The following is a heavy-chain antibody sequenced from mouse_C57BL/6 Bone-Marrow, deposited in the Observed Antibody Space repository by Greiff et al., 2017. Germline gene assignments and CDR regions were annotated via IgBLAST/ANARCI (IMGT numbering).Heavy chain of an antibody. CDR1: GFSLPSYG. D-gene: IGHD4-1*01. CDR3: ASLWDGAY. Sequence: QVQLQQSGPGLVQPSQSLSITCTVSGFSLPSYGVHWVRQSPGKGLEWLGVIWGGGSTDYNAAFISRLSISKDNSKSQVFFKMNSLQADDTAIYYCASLWDGAYWGQGTLVTVSA. V-gene: IGHV2-2*01. J-gene: IGHJ3*01. CDR2: IWGGGST.